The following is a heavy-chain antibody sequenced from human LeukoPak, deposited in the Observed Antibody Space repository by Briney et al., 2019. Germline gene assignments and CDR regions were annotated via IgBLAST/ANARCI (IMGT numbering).Heavy chain of an antibody. CDR2: ISSSSSYI. Sequence: GGSLRLSCAASGFTFSSYSMNWVRQAPGEGLEWVSSISSSSSYIYYADSVKGRFTISRDNAKNSLYLQMNSLRAEDTAVYYCARDHYGDYVFDYWGQGTLVTVSS. V-gene: IGHV3-21*01. CDR3: ARDHYGDYVFDY. J-gene: IGHJ4*02. D-gene: IGHD4-17*01. CDR1: GFTFSSYS.